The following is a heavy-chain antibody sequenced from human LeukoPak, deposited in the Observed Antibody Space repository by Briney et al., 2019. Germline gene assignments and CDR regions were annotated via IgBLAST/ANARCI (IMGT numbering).Heavy chain of an antibody. CDR1: SFSFSSFE. J-gene: IGHJ5*02. Sequence: GGSLRLSCAASSFSFSSFEMSWVRQAPGKGLEWLTYISSTGSTTYYADSVQGRFTVSRDNAKNSLYLHINSLRVEDTAVYFCARDRSNGWSGNWFDPWGQGTLVTVSS. V-gene: IGHV3-48*03. CDR2: ISSTGSTT. CDR3: ARDRSNGWSGNWFDP. D-gene: IGHD6-19*01.